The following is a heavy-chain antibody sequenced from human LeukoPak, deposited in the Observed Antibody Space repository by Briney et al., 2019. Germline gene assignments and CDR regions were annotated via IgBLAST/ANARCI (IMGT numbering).Heavy chain of an antibody. Sequence: GGSLRLSCAASGFTFSIHWMKWVRQAPGKGLEWVANIKQDGSEKYYVDSVKGRFTISRDNAKNSLYLQMNSLRAEDTAFYYCARDPDMVRGVNFDYWGQGTLVTVSS. CDR3: ARDPDMVRGVNFDY. V-gene: IGHV3-7*01. CDR1: GFTFSIHW. D-gene: IGHD3-10*01. J-gene: IGHJ4*02. CDR2: IKQDGSEK.